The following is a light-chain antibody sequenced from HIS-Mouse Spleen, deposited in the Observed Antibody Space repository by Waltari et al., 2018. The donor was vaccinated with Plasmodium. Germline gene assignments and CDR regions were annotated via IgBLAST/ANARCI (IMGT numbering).Light chain of an antibody. CDR2: QDS. V-gene: IGLV3-1*01. CDR3: QAWDSSTVV. Sequence: SYELTQPPSVSVSPGQTALITCSGDKVGDKSACWYQPKPGQSPVLVIYQDSKRHSGIPERFSGSNSGNTATLTISGTQAMDEADYYCQAWDSSTVVFGGGTKLTVL. J-gene: IGLJ2*01. CDR1: KVGDKS.